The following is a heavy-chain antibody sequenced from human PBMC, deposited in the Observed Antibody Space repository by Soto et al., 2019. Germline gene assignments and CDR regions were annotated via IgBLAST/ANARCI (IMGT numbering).Heavy chain of an antibody. V-gene: IGHV4-34*01. CDR3: ARVGIAARRYYYYYMDV. CDR2: INHSGST. J-gene: IGHJ6*03. CDR1: GGSFSGYY. Sequence: SETLSLTCAVYGGSFSGYYWSWIRQPPGKGLEWIGEINHSGSTNYNPSLKSRVTISVDTSKNQFSLKLSSVTAADTAVYYCARVGIAARRYYYYYMDVRGKGTTVTVSS. D-gene: IGHD6-6*01.